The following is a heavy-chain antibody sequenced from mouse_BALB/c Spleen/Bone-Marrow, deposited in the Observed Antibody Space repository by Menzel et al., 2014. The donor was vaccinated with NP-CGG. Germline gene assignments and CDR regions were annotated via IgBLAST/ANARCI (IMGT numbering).Heavy chain of an antibody. J-gene: IGHJ4*01. CDR2: IDPSDSET. CDR3: ARALGDGYYYAMDY. Sequence: VQLQQSGAELVKPGAPVKLSCKASGSTFTSYWMNWVKQRPGRGLEWIGRIDPSDSETHYNQKFKDKATLTVDKSSSTAYIQLSSLTSEDSAVYYCARALGDGYYYAMDYWGQGTSVTVSS. D-gene: IGHD2-3*01. V-gene: IGHV1-69*02. CDR1: GSTFTSYW.